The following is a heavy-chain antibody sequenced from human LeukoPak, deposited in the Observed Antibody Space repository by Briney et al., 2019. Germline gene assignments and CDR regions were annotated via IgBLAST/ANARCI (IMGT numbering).Heavy chain of an antibody. V-gene: IGHV4-4*02. CDR2: IYRSGST. Sequence: SETLSLTCAVSGGSINSSDWWSWVRQPPGKGLEWIGLIYRSGSTKYSPSLNSRVTISVDTSKNQFSLKLSSVTAADTAVYYCARTVTPGRNWFDPWGQGTLVTVSS. J-gene: IGHJ5*02. D-gene: IGHD4-17*01. CDR3: ARTVTPGRNWFDP. CDR1: GGSINSSDW.